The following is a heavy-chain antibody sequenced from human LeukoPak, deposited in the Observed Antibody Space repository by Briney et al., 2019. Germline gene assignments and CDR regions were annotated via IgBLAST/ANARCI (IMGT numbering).Heavy chain of an antibody. CDR3: ARVMGRYCSSTSCYVDY. CDR2: ISYDGNNK. V-gene: IGHV3-30*03. Sequence: QSGGSLRLSCAASGFTFSSYSMNWVRQAPGKGLEWVAVISYDGNNKYYADSVKGRFTISRDNSKNTLYLQMNSLRAEDTAVYYCARVMGRYCSSTSCYVDYWGQGTLVTVSS. J-gene: IGHJ4*02. D-gene: IGHD2-2*01. CDR1: GFTFSSYS.